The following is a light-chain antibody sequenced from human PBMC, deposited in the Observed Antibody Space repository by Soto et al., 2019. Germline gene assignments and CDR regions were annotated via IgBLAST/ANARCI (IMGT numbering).Light chain of an antibody. CDR3: RQYGSSPWT. Sequence: EIVLTQSPGTLSLSPGERATLSCRASQSVSNNYLAWYQQKPGQAPRLLIYGASSRTTGIPDRFSGSGSGTDFTLTIYRLEPEDFAVYYCRQYGSSPWTFGQGTKVEIK. J-gene: IGKJ1*01. CDR2: GAS. CDR1: QSVSNNY. V-gene: IGKV3-20*01.